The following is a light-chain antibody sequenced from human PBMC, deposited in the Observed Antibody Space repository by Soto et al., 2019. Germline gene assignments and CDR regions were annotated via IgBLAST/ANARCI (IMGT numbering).Light chain of an antibody. CDR1: SSDVGGYNY. CDR2: EVS. J-gene: IGLJ2*01. CDR3: SSNAGSNNLRV. Sequence: QSALTQPPSASGSPGQSVTISCTGTSSDVGGYNYVSWYQQHPGKAPKLMIYEVSKRPSGVSDRFSVSKSGNTASLTVSGLQAEDEADYYCSSNAGSNNLRVFGGGTKLTVL. V-gene: IGLV2-8*01.